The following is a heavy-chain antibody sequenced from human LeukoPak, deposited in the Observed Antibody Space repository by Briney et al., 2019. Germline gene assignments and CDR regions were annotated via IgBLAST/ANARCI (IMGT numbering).Heavy chain of an antibody. V-gene: IGHV4-59*01. CDR2: IYYSGST. Sequence: SETLSLTCAVYGGSFSGYYWSWIRQPPVKGLEWIGYIYYSGSTNYNPSLKSRVTISVDTSKNQFSLKLSSVTAADTAVYYCARAWDLSYFDYWGQGTLVTVSS. J-gene: IGHJ4*02. CDR1: GGSFSGYY. D-gene: IGHD1-26*01. CDR3: ARAWDLSYFDY.